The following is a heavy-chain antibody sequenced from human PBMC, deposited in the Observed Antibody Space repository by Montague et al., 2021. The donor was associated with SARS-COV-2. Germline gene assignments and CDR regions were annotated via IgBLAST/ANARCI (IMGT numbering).Heavy chain of an antibody. CDR3: VRGIEAAGSYDY. D-gene: IGHD6-13*01. CDR1: GDSVSSNSAT. J-gene: IGHJ4*02. CDR2: TYYRSMWKS. V-gene: IGHV6-1*01. Sequence: CAISGDSVSSNSATLNWIWQSPSRGLEWLGRTYYRSMWKSDYARSVKSRIAINPDTSKNQFSLQLSSVTPEDTALYYCVRGIEAAGSYDYWGQGTLVTVSS.